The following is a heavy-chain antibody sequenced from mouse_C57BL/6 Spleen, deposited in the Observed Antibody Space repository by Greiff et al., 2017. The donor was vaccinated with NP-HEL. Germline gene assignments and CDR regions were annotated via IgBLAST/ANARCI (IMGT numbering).Heavy chain of an antibody. CDR3: ASLGNSGFAY. J-gene: IGHJ3*01. V-gene: IGHV1-22*01. CDR1: GYTFTDYN. D-gene: IGHD2-1*01. CDR2: INPNNGGT. Sequence: VHVKQSGPELVKPGASVKMSCKASGYTFTDYNMHWVKQSHGKSLEWIGYINPNNGGTSYNQKFKGKATLTVNKSSSTAYMELRSLTSEDSAVYYCASLGNSGFAYWGQGTLVTVSA.